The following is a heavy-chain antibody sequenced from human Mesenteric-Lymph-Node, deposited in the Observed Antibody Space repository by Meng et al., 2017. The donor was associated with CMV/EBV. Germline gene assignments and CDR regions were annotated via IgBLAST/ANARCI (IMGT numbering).Heavy chain of an antibody. Sequence: LSLTCAGSGFTLSTYGMNWVRQAPGKGLEWVSSISGSSPDMYYADSVKGRFTISRDNAKNSLYLQMNSLRTEDTAVYYCARDRSQKYCSGASCYYFWGRGALVTVSS. J-gene: IGHJ4*02. CDR1: GFTLSTYG. CDR2: ISGSSPDM. CDR3: ARDRSQKYCSGASCYYF. V-gene: IGHV3-21*01. D-gene: IGHD2-15*01.